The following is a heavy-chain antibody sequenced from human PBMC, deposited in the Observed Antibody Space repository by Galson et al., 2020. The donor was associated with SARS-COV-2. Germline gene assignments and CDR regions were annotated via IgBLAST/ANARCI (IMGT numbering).Heavy chain of an antibody. CDR3: AREGSYGGAFDY. CDR1: GFTFRNYW. V-gene: IGHV3-7*01. D-gene: IGHD4-17*01. J-gene: IGHJ4*02. Sequence: GGSLRLSCAASGFTFRNYWMSWVRQAPGKGLERVANIKQDGSEKYYVDSVKGRFTISRDNARNSLYLQMNSLRAEDTAVYYCAREGSYGGAFDYWGQGTPVTVSS. CDR2: IKQDGSEK.